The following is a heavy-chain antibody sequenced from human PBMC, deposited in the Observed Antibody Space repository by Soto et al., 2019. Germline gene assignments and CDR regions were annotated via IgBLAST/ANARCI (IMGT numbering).Heavy chain of an antibody. Sequence: SVKVSCKPSGGTFSTFGISWVRQAPGQGLEWMGGIIPFFGTAEYSQKFEDRITITADESTNTVYMDLRSLTSEDTAIYYCARTAPMDAGDKYYYDFWGQGALVTVSS. CDR1: GGTFSTFG. J-gene: IGHJ4*02. V-gene: IGHV1-69*13. D-gene: IGHD3-16*01. CDR3: ARTAPMDAGDKYYYDF. CDR2: IIPFFGTA.